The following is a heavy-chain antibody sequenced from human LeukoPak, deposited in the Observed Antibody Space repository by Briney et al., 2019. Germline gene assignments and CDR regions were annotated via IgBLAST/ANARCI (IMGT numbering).Heavy chain of an antibody. CDR3: AKEFMITFGGVIVIPESFDY. D-gene: IGHD3-16*02. Sequence: PGGSLRLSCAASGFTFSSYAMSWVRQAPGKGLEWVSAISGSGGSTYYADSVKGRFTISRDNSKNTLYLQMNSLRAEDTAVYYCAKEFMITFGGVIVIPESFDYWGQGTLVTVSS. J-gene: IGHJ4*02. V-gene: IGHV3-23*01. CDR2: ISGSGGST. CDR1: GFTFSSYA.